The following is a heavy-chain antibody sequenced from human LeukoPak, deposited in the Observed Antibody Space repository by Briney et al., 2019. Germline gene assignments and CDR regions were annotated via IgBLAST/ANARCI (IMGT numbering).Heavy chain of an antibody. D-gene: IGHD1-26*01. CDR1: GGSFSGYY. CDR2: INHSGST. Sequence: SETLSLTCAVYGGSFSGYYWSWIRQPPGKGLEWIGEINHSGSTNYNPSLKSRVTISVDTSKNQFSLKLSSVTAEDTAVYYCAGDRATSYFDYWGQGALVTISS. CDR3: AGDRATSYFDY. J-gene: IGHJ4*02. V-gene: IGHV4-34*01.